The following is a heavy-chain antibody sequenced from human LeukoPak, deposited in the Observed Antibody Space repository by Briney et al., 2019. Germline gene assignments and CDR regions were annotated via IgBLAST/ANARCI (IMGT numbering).Heavy chain of an antibody. J-gene: IGHJ4*02. CDR1: GDSVSTNVAT. CDR3: ARRSPGRGDFDY. Sequence: SQTLSLTCAISGDSVSTNVATWNWIRQSPSRGLEWLATTYYRSKWYNDFAVSVKSRIATNADTSKNQFSLQLNSMSPEDTAVYYCARRSPGRGDFDYWGPGTLVTVSS. CDR2: TYYRSKWYN. D-gene: IGHD3-10*01. V-gene: IGHV6-1*01.